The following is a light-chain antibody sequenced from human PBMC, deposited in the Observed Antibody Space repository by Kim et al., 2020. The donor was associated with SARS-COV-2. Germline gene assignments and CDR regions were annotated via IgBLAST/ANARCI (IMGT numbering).Light chain of an antibody. CDR1: ELGDKY. CDR3: QAWDSGTAVV. J-gene: IGLJ2*01. Sequence: SYELTQPPSVSVSPGQTASITCSGDELGDKYVFWYQQKPGQSPLLVIYQDTKLPSGIPERFSASNSGNTATLTISGTQATDEADYYCQAWDSGTAVVFGGGTQLTVL. CDR2: QDT. V-gene: IGLV3-1*01.